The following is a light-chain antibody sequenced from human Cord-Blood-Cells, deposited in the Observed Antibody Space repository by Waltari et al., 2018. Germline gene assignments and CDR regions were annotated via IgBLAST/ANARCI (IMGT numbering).Light chain of an antibody. CDR2: DAS. CDR1: QSVSSY. J-gene: IGKJ5*01. CDR3: QQRSNWLPIT. Sequence: EIVLTQSPATLSLSPGERATLSCRASQSVSSYFAWYQQKPCQAPRLLSYDASHRATRIPGRCSGSASGTAFTLTISSLDAEDFAVYYCQQRSNWLPITFCQGTRLEIK. V-gene: IGKV3-11*01.